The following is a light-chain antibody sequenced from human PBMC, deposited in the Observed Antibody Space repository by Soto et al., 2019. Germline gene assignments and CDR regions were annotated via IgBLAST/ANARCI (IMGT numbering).Light chain of an antibody. Sequence: QSALTQPASVSGSPGQSITISCTGTSSDVGGYNYVSWYQQYPGKSPKLMIYEVSNRPSGVSNRFSGSKSGNTASLTISGIQAEDEADYYCSSYTSSSTYVFGPGTKLTVL. CDR2: EVS. V-gene: IGLV2-14*01. J-gene: IGLJ1*01. CDR3: SSYTSSSTYV. CDR1: SSDVGGYNY.